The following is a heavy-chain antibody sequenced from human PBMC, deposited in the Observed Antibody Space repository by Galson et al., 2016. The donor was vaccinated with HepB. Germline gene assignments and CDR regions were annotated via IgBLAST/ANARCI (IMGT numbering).Heavy chain of an antibody. V-gene: IGHV2-70*01. CDR1: GFSLTTSGMC. Sequence: PALVKPPQTLTLTCTFSGFSLTTSGMCVSWIRQPPGKALEWLALIDWDDDKYYSTSLKTRLIISKDTSKNQVVLTMTNMDPVDTATYYCARLRRSLCGDYDAVDIWGQGTMVTVSS. J-gene: IGHJ3*02. CDR3: ARLRRSLCGDYDAVDI. CDR2: IDWDDDK. D-gene: IGHD4-17*01.